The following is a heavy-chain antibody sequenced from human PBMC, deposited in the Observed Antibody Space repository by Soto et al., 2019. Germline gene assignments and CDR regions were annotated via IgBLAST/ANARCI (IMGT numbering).Heavy chain of an antibody. Sequence: SETLSLTCTVSGGSISSYYWSWIRQPPGKGLEWIGYIYYSGSTNYNPSLKSRVTISVDTSKNQFSLKLSSVTAADTAVYYCARQYSSGWYEDDAFDIWGQGTMVTVSS. CDR1: GGSISSYY. CDR3: ARQYSSGWYEDDAFDI. CDR2: IYYSGST. D-gene: IGHD6-19*01. V-gene: IGHV4-59*08. J-gene: IGHJ3*02.